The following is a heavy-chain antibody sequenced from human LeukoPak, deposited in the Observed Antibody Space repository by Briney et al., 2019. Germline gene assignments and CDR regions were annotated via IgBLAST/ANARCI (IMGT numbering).Heavy chain of an antibody. V-gene: IGHV4-59*07. CDR3: ARRIPRSAYLDY. CDR2: IYNTGST. CDR1: GGSISGYY. Sequence: SDTQSLTCTVSGGSISGYYWSWIRQPPGKELEYIGNIYNTGSTNYNPSLKSRVTISVDTSQNQFSLKLTSVTAADTAVYYCARRIPRSAYLDYWGQGTLVTVSS. D-gene: IGHD2-15*01. J-gene: IGHJ4*02.